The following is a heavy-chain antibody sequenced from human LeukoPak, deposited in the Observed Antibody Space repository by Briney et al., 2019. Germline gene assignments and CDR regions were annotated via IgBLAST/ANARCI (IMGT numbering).Heavy chain of an antibody. Sequence: SQTLSLTCTVSGVSISSGGYHWSWIRQHPGKGLEWIGYIYYSGSTSYNPSLKSRVTISVDTSKNQFSLKLSSVAAADTAVYYCAIARSGSYFFRFDYWGQGTLVTVSS. CDR1: GVSISSGGYH. CDR2: IYYSGST. V-gene: IGHV4-31*03. J-gene: IGHJ4*02. CDR3: AIARSGSYFFRFDY. D-gene: IGHD1-26*01.